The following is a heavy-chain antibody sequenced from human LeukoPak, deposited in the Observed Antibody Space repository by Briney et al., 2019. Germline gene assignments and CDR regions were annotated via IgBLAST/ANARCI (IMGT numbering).Heavy chain of an antibody. CDR1: GGSPGGFY. CDR3: AGGKEIVGGFDI. J-gene: IGHJ3*02. V-gene: IGHV4-34*01. Sequence: PETLSLTCAVYGGSPGGFYWSWVRQPPGKGLEWVGEINNSGSTTYNPSLTRRDTISVETPKNQFSLKLRSVTAADTPVYYCAGGKEIVGGFDIWGQGTMATGSS. CDR2: INNSGST. D-gene: IGHD3-16*01.